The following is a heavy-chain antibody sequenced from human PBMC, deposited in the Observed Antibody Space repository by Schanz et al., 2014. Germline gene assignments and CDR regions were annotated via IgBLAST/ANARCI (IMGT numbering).Heavy chain of an antibody. Sequence: VQLLESGGGLVQPGGSLRLSCAASGFSFSDYYMSWIRQAPGKGLEWVGVISYDGSKKSYADSVRGRFTMSRDNSKNTVHLQMSSLRVEDTAVYYCARVDSSGYFFDNWGQGTRVTVSS. CDR1: GFSFSDYY. D-gene: IGHD3-22*01. J-gene: IGHJ4*02. CDR3: ARVDSSGYFFDN. CDR2: ISYDGSKK. V-gene: IGHV3-33*08.